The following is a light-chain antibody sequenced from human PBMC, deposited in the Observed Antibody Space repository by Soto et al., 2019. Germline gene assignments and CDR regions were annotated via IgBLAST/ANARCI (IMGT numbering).Light chain of an antibody. Sequence: QAVVTQPPSVSGAPGQRVTISCTGISSNFGANFDVQWYQQFPGTAPKLLIYGDTIRPSGVPDRFSGFKSGTSASLAITGLQAEDEADYYCQSYDTRLRWVFGGGTQLTVL. V-gene: IGLV1-40*01. CDR1: SSNFGANFD. CDR2: GDT. CDR3: QSYDTRLRWV. J-gene: IGLJ2*01.